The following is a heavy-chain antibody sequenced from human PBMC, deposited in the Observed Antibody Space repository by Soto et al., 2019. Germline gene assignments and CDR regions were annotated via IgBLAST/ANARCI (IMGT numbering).Heavy chain of an antibody. J-gene: IGHJ3*02. D-gene: IGHD4-4*01. CDR2: ISWNSGSI. V-gene: IGHV3-9*01. CDR1: GFTFDDYA. CDR3: AKDPNFNYDPLGAFDI. Sequence: LRLSCAASGFTFDDYAMHWVRQAPGKGLEWVSGISWNSGSIGYADSVKGRFTISRDNAKNSLYLQMNSLRAEDTALYYCAKDPNFNYDPLGAFDIWGQGTMVTVSS.